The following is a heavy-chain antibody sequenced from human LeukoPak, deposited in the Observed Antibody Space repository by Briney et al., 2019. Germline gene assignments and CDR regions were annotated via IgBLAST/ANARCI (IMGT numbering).Heavy chain of an antibody. V-gene: IGHV4-4*08. CDR2: IHNSGST. CDR3: ARRVGHWSSISCRTPAYGGIDV. CDR1: GVTVSSYY. J-gene: IGHJ6*02. D-gene: IGHD2-2*01. Sequence: PGESLRLSCAASGVTVSSYYRSWIRQPPGKGLEWVAYIHNSGSTNYNASLKRRLSISADKSKNKSSLQLISVMAADSAVYYYARRVGHWSSISCRTPAYGGIDVWGQGTTVTVSS.